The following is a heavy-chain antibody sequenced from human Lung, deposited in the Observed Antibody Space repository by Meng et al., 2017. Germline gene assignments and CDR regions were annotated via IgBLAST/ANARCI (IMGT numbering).Heavy chain of an antibody. Sequence: VRLQGAGPGLVKPSGTLSLTCAVFGGSISSRNWWSWVRQSPGKGLEWIGEIYHSGRTNYNPSLESRVTISLDKSQNHFSLKVKSVTAADTAVYYCVRGGQDQAYYDFWSGPFDPWGQGTLVTVSS. CDR3: VRGGQDQAYYDFWSGPFDP. V-gene: IGHV4-4*02. D-gene: IGHD3-3*01. CDR2: IYHSGRT. CDR1: GGSISSRNW. J-gene: IGHJ5*02.